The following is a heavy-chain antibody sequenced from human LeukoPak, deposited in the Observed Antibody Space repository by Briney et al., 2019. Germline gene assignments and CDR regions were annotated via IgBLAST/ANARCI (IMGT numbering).Heavy chain of an antibody. CDR3: ARDRYNFGYGELDY. V-gene: IGHV3-11*01. D-gene: IGHD5-18*01. CDR1: GFIFSDYY. CDR2: IGNSGSAI. Sequence: TGGSLRLSCAASGFIFSDYYMSWIRQAPGKGLEWVPYIGNSGSAIYYADSVKGRFTISRDNARNSLYLQMSSLRAEDAAVYYCARDRYNFGYGELDYWGQGTLVTVSS. J-gene: IGHJ4*02.